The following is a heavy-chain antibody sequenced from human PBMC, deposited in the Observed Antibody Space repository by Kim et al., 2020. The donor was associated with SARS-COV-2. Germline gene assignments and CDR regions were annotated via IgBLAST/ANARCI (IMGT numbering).Heavy chain of an antibody. CDR1: GFTFNTYG. CDR2: ISYDGSNK. D-gene: IGHD3-9*01. CDR3: VKGVLQYFDGLRGFDP. Sequence: GGSLRLSCAASGFTFNTYGMHWVRQAPGKGLEWVAVISYDGSNKNYADSVKGRFTISRDNSKNTLYLQMNSLRVADTAVYYCVKGVLQYFDGLRGFDPWGQETPVTVSS. V-gene: IGHV3-30*18. J-gene: IGHJ5*02.